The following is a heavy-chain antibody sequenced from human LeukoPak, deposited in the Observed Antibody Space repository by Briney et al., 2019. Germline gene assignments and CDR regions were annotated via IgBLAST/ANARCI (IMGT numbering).Heavy chain of an antibody. J-gene: IGHJ4*02. CDR2: IKQDGSEK. V-gene: IGHV3-7*03. Sequence: GGSLRLSCAASGFTFSSYWMSWVRQAPGKGLEWVANIKQDGSEKYYVDSVKGRFTISRDNSKNTLYLQMNSLRAEDTAVYYCARDSSGLYYFDYWGQGTLVTVSS. CDR3: ARDSSGLYYFDY. D-gene: IGHD3-22*01. CDR1: GFTFSSYW.